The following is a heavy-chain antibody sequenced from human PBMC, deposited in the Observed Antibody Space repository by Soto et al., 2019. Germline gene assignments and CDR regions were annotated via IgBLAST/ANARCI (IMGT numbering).Heavy chain of an antibody. V-gene: IGHV3-23*01. D-gene: IGHD3-9*01. J-gene: IGHJ4*02. CDR3: AKTPNSRLLNS. CDR2: ITGTGSST. Sequence: HPGGSLRLSCAVSGFTFRNYAMSWVRQAPGKGLEWVAGITGTGSSTSYSDSVRGRFTTSRDNSKNTLYLLMNSLRAEDTAVYWCAKTPNSRLLNSWGQGALVTVSS. CDR1: GFTFRNYA.